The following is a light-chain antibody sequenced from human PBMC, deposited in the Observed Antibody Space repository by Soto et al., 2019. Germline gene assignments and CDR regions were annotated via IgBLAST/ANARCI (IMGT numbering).Light chain of an antibody. CDR2: AAS. CDR3: QQSYSTLST. V-gene: IGKV1-39*01. J-gene: IGKJ1*01. CDR1: QSISSY. Sequence: DIQTTQSPSSLSASVGDRVTITCRASQSISSYLNWYQQKPGKAPKLLIYAASSLQSGVPSRFSGSGSGTDFTLTISSLQPEDFATYYCQQSYSTLSTFGQGTKV.